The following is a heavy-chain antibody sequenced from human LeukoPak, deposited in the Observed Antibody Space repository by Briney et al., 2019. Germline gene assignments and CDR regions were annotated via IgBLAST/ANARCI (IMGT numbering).Heavy chain of an antibody. V-gene: IGHV3-30*02. J-gene: IGHJ3*02. Sequence: GGSLRLSCAASGFTFSSYGMHWVRQAPGEGLEWVAFTRYDGSNKNYADSVKGRFTISRDNSKNTLYLQMNSLRAEDTAVYYCAREVGAFDIWGQGTMVTVSS. CDR2: TRYDGSNK. CDR1: GFTFSSYG. CDR3: AREVGAFDI. D-gene: IGHD1-26*01.